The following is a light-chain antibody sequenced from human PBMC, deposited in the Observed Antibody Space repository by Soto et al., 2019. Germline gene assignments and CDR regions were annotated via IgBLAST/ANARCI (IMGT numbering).Light chain of an antibody. V-gene: IGKV3-11*01. J-gene: IGKJ4*01. CDR2: DAS. Sequence: EIVLTQSPGTLSLSPGERATLSCRASQSVSGSYLAWYQQKPGQAPRLLIYDASNRATGIPARFSGSGSGTDFTLTISSLEPEDFAVYYCQERSKWPFLTFGGGTKVDIK. CDR3: QERSKWPFLT. CDR1: QSVSGSY.